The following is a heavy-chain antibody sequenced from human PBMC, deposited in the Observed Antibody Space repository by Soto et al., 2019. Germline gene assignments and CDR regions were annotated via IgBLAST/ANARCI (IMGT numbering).Heavy chain of an antibody. Sequence: SETLSLTCNVSGASIYTYYWNWIRQSPGKGLEWIGYISDGGSTNYNPSLESRVTISLDTPKNQFSLKLTSVTAADTAVYYCARNGALDYWGRGTLVTVSS. CDR2: ISDGGST. V-gene: IGHV4-59*08. J-gene: IGHJ4*02. CDR1: GASIYTYY. CDR3: ARNGALDY. D-gene: IGHD2-8*01.